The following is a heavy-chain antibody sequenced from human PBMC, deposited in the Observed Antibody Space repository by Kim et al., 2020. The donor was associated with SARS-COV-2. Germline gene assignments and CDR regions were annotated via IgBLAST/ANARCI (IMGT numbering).Heavy chain of an antibody. J-gene: IGHJ4*02. CDR3: ARGRVSPWIQLWLPPDY. D-gene: IGHD5-18*01. V-gene: IGHV1-18*01. Sequence: ASVKVSCKASGYTFTSYGISWVRQAPGQGLEWMGWISAYNGNTNYAQKLQGRVTMTTDTSTSTAYMELRSLRSDDTAVYYCARGRVSPWIQLWLPPDYWGQGTLVTVSA. CDR2: ISAYNGNT. CDR1: GYTFTSYG.